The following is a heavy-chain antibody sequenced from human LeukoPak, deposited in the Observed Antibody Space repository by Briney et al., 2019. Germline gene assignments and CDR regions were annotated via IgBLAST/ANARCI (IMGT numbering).Heavy chain of an antibody. Sequence: SETLSLTCTVSGVSITTYYWSWIQQPPGKGLEWIGYIYHSGSTNYNPSLKSRVTISVDTSKNEFSLKLTSVTAADTAVYYCAREANYYGSGSYFEGTFDYWGQGSLVTVSP. J-gene: IGHJ4*02. D-gene: IGHD3-10*01. CDR3: AREANYYGSGSYFEGTFDY. CDR1: GVSITTYY. V-gene: IGHV4-59*13. CDR2: IYHSGST.